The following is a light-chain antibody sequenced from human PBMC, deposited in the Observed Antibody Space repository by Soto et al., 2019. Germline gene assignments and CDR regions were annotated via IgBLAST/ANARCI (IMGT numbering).Light chain of an antibody. CDR2: EVS. V-gene: IGLV2-14*01. CDR3: SSFTCSSALDV. Sequence: QSALTQPASVSGSPGQSITISCTGTSSDVGAYHLVSWYQHHPGKAPKLLIYEVSDRPSGVSNRFSGSKSGNTASLTISGLQAEDEADYYCSSFTCSSALDVFGTGTKLTVL. CDR1: SSDVGAYHL. J-gene: IGLJ1*01.